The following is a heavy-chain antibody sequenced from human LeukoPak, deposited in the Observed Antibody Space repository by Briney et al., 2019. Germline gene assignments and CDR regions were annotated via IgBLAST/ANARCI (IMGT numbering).Heavy chain of an antibody. CDR2: VYISGDT. Sequence: SETLSLTCTVSGGSVTTAHWYWSWIRQPAGKGLEWIGRVYISGDTKYNPSLKRRVIMSLDASKNQFSLRLTSVTAADTAVYYCARLIAEVGGGTNYFDTWGQGTLVTVSS. CDR3: ARLIAEVGGGTNYFDT. V-gene: IGHV4-4*07. D-gene: IGHD2-21*01. CDR1: GGSVTTAHWY. J-gene: IGHJ4*02.